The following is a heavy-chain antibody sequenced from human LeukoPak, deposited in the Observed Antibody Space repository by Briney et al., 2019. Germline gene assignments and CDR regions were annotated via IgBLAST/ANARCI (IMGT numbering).Heavy chain of an antibody. J-gene: IGHJ3*02. Sequence: GESLQISCKGSGYSFTSYWIGWVRQMPGKGLEWMGIIYPGDSDTRYSPSFQGQVTISADKSISTAYLQWSSLKASDTAMYYCARRDRLYCGGDCYSAGDDAFDIWGQGTMVTVSS. CDR1: GYSFTSYW. V-gene: IGHV5-51*01. CDR3: ARRDRLYCGGDCYSAGDDAFDI. D-gene: IGHD2-21*02. CDR2: IYPGDSDT.